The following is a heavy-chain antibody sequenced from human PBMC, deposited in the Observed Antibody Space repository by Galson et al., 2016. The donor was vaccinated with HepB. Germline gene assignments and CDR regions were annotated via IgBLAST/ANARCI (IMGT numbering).Heavy chain of an antibody. J-gene: IGHJ4*02. CDR2: IFHSGST. D-gene: IGHD2-15*01. V-gene: IGHV4-4*02. Sequence: ETLSLPCAVSGGSVSSNYWWTWVRQPPGQGLEWIGEIFHSGSTNYNPSLKSRVTISLDKSKDQFSLKLNSVTAADTAVYYCAIFDLGYCSGGSCSHWGQGILVTVSS. CDR1: GGSVSSNYW. CDR3: AIFDLGYCSGGSCSH.